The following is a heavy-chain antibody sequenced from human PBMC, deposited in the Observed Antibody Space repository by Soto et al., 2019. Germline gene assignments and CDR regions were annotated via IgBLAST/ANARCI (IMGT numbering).Heavy chain of an antibody. CDR3: ARHGVWQWLPNLFDY. Sequence: NPSETLSLTCTVSGGSISSSSYYWGWIRQPPGKGLEWIGSIYYSGSTYYNPSLKSRVTISVDTSKNQFSLKLSSVTAADTAVYYCARHGVWQWLPNLFDYWGQGTLVTVSS. V-gene: IGHV4-39*01. CDR2: IYYSGST. CDR1: GGSISSSSYY. J-gene: IGHJ4*02. D-gene: IGHD6-19*01.